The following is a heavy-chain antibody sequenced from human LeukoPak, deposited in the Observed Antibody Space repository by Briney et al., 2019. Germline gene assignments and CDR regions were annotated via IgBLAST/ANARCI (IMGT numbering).Heavy chain of an antibody. CDR1: GYSISSGYY. Sequence: SETLSLTCTVSGYSISSGYYWGWIRQPPGKGLEWIGSIYHGGSTYYNPSLKSRVTISVDTSKNQFSLKLSSVTAADTAVYYCARGYGSSSSTGGYWGQGTLVTVSS. D-gene: IGHD6-6*01. CDR3: ARGYGSSSSTGGY. CDR2: IYHGGST. V-gene: IGHV4-38-2*02. J-gene: IGHJ4*02.